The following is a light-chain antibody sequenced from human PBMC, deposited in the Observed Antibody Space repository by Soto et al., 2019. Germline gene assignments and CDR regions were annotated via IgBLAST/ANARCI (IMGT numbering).Light chain of an antibody. CDR2: DND. CDR3: ATWDRSLSVGV. J-gene: IGLJ2*01. Sequence: QSVLTQPLSVSAAPGQKVTISCSGSSSNIGNNYVFWCQQLPGTAPKLLIYDNDKRPSGIPDRFSGSKSGTSATLGITGLQTGDEAVYYCATWDRSLSVGVFGGGTKLTVL. CDR1: SSNIGNNY. V-gene: IGLV1-51*01.